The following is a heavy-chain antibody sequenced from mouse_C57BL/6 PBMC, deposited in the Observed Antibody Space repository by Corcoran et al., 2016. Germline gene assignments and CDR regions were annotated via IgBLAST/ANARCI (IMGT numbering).Heavy chain of an antibody. V-gene: IGHV9-3*01. CDR2: INTYSGVP. CDR1: GYTFTTYG. CDR3: ARRNDPYYAMDY. Sequence: QIQLVQSGPELKKPGETVKISCKASGYTFTTYGMSWVKQAPGKGLKWMGWINTYSGVPTYADDFKGRFAFSLETSASTAYLQINNLKNEDTATYCCARRNDPYYAMDYWGQGTSVTVSS. J-gene: IGHJ4*01.